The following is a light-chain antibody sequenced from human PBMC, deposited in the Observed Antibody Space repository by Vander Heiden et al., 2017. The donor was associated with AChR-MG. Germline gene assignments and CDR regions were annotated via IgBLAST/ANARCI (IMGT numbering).Light chain of an antibody. J-gene: IGLJ3*02. CDR2: RNN. CDR3: AAWDDSLSGPRV. V-gene: IGLV1-47*01. Sequence: QSVLTQPPSASGTPGQRVTISCSGSSSNIGSNYVYWYQQLPGTAPKLLIYRNNQRPSGVPDRFSGSKSGTPASLAISGLRSEDEADYYCAAWDDSLSGPRVFGGGTKLTVL. CDR1: SSNIGSNY.